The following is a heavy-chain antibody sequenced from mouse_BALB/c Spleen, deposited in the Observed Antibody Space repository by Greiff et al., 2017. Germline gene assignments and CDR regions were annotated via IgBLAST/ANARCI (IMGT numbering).Heavy chain of an antibody. D-gene: IGHD4-1*01. CDR3: ARYSGRDWYFDV. Sequence: DVKLQESGPSLVKPSQTLSLTCSVTGDSITSGYWNWIRKFPGNKLEYMGYISYSGSTYYNPSLKSRISITRDTSKNQYYLQLNSVTTEDTATYYCARYSGRDWYFDVWGAGTTVTVSS. V-gene: IGHV3-8*02. CDR1: GDSITSGY. J-gene: IGHJ1*01. CDR2: ISYSGST.